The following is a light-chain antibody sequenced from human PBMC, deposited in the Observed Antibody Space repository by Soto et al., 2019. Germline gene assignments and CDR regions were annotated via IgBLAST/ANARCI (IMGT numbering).Light chain of an antibody. CDR1: QTISSW. CDR3: QHYNSYSEA. Sequence: DIQVTQSPSSLSASVGDGVTITCRASQTISSWLAWYQQKPGKAPKLLIYKASTLKSGVPSRFSGSGSGTEFTLTISSLQPDDFATYYCQHYNSYSEALGQGTKVDI. V-gene: IGKV1-5*03. CDR2: KAS. J-gene: IGKJ1*01.